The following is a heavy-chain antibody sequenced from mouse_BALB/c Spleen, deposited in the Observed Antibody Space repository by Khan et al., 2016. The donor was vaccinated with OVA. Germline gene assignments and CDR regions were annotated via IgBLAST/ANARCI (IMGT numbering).Heavy chain of an antibody. CDR1: DDSITSGY. CDR3: ASYLTGCYGSSPWFAY. D-gene: IGHD1-1*01. CDR2: ISYSGST. V-gene: IGHV3-8*02. J-gene: IGHJ3*01. Sequence: VQLKQSGPSLVKPSQTLSLTCSVTDDSITSGYWNWILKFPGNKLEYMGYISYSGSTYYNPSLKSRISITRDTSKNQYYLQLNSVTTEDTATYYCASYLTGCYGSSPWFAYWGQGTLVTVSA.